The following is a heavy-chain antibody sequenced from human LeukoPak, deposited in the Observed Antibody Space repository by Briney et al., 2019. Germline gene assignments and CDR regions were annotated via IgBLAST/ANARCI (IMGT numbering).Heavy chain of an antibody. D-gene: IGHD2-15*01. J-gene: IGHJ4*02. CDR3: ARGGEIGHGNSCYGFDY. V-gene: IGHV4-34*01. CDR1: GGSFSGYY. Sequence: PSETLSLTCAVYGGSFSGYYWSWIRQPPGKGLEWIGEINHSGSTNYNPSLKSRVTISVDTSKNQFSLKLSSVTAAGTAVYYCARGGEIGHGNSCYGFDYWGQGTLVTVSS. CDR2: INHSGST.